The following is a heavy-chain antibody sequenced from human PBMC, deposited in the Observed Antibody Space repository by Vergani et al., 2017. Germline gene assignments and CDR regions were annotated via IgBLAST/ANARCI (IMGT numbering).Heavy chain of an antibody. CDR2: IYYSGST. V-gene: IGHV4-39*01. J-gene: IGHJ6*02. CDR1: GGSISSTSYY. D-gene: IGHD2-2*01. Sequence: QLQLQESGPGLVKPSETLSLTCDVSGGSISSTSYYWGWIRQPPGKGLEWIGSIYYSGSTYYNPSLKSRVTISVDTSKNQFSLKLTSVTAADTAVSYCARRCSTSAASPYGMDVWGQGTTVTVSS. CDR3: ARRCSTSAASPYGMDV.